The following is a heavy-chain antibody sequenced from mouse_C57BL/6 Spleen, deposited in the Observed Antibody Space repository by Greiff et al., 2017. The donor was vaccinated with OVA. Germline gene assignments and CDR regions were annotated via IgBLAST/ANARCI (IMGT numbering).Heavy chain of an antibody. CDR1: GFNIKDYY. V-gene: IGHV14-2*01. CDR3: ARDYGYFDY. D-gene: IGHD1-1*01. Sequence: EVQLQQSGAELVKPGASVKLSCTASGFNIKDYYMHWVKQRTEQGLEWIGRIDPEDGETKYAPNFQGKDTITADTSSNTAYLQLSSLTSEDTAVYYCARDYGYFDYWGQGTTLTVSS. CDR2: IDPEDGET. J-gene: IGHJ2*01.